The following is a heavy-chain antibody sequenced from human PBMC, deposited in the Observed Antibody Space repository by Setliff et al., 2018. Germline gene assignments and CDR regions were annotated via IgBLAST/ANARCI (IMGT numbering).Heavy chain of an antibody. CDR2: LHTSGSI. Sequence: SETLSLTCTVSGGSISSGTYYWSWIRQPTGKGLEWIGRLHTSGSIDYNPSLKSRVTISVDTSKNQFSLRLRSVTAADTAVYFCARDNTMVGATDYWGLGTLVTVSS. CDR1: GGSISSGTYY. CDR3: ARDNTMVGATDY. V-gene: IGHV4-61*02. D-gene: IGHD1-26*01. J-gene: IGHJ4*02.